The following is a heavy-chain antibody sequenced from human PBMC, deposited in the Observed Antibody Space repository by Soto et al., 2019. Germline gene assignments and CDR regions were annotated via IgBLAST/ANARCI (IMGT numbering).Heavy chain of an antibody. D-gene: IGHD3-10*01. CDR3: ARQGGITMVRGVLTAFDI. J-gene: IGHJ3*02. V-gene: IGHV4-59*08. CDR1: GGSVRSYY. Sequence: SETLSLTCSVSGGSVRSYYWSWIRQPPGKGLEWVGYVYYSGDTSYNPSLKSRDTISLDTSKNRYSLKLGSVTAADTAGYYCARQGGITMVRGVLTAFDIWAKGQWSPSPQ. CDR2: VYYSGDT.